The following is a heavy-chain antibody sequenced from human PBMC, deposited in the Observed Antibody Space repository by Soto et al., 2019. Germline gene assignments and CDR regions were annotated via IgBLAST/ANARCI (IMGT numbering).Heavy chain of an antibody. CDR1: GFSFSISP. D-gene: IGHD7-27*01. CDR2: ISYDGTNK. J-gene: IGHJ4*02. Sequence: GGSLRLSCAASGFSFSISPMHWVRQAPGKGPEWVALISYDGTNKFYADSVKGRFTISRDNSKSTLYLQVDSLRPEDAAVYYCARDPKTSGGQHWAFNYFDSWGQGTLVTVLL. CDR3: ARDPKTSGGQHWAFNYFDS. V-gene: IGHV3-30-3*01.